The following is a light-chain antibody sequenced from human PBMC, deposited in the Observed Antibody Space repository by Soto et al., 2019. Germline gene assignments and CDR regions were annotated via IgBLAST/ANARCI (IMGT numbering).Light chain of an antibody. CDR1: QFVSSR. CDR2: GAS. Sequence: DIVVTQSPATLSASPGERVTLSCRASQFVSSRLAWYQRRPGQVPRLLIYGASTRATDIPARFSGSGSGTEFTLTISSLQSEDFAIYYCQQYKYWPLAFGGGTKVDIK. V-gene: IGKV3-15*01. CDR3: QQYKYWPLA. J-gene: IGKJ4*01.